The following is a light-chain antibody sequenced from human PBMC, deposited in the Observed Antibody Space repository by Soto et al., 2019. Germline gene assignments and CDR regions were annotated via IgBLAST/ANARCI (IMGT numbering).Light chain of an antibody. CDR2: SAS. V-gene: IGKV3-15*01. CDR1: QSVSSN. J-gene: IGKJ4*01. Sequence: EIVLAQSPATLSVSPWERATLSCRASQSVSSNLAWYQQKPGQAPRLLIYSASTRATGVPARFSGSGSGTEFALTISSLRSEDFAVYYCQQYNIWPLTFGGGTKVDIK. CDR3: QQYNIWPLT.